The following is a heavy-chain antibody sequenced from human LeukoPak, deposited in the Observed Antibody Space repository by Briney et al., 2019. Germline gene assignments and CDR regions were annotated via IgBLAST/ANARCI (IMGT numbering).Heavy chain of an antibody. Sequence: ASVKVSCKASGYTFTNYAMNWVRQAPGQELEWMGWINTNTGNPTYAQGFTGRFVFSMDTSVSTAYLQINSLKAEDTAVYYCARDQSGSYYRWGQGTLVTVSS. J-gene: IGHJ4*02. CDR1: GYTFTNYA. CDR2: INTNTGNP. CDR3: ARDQSGSYYR. D-gene: IGHD1-26*01. V-gene: IGHV7-4-1*02.